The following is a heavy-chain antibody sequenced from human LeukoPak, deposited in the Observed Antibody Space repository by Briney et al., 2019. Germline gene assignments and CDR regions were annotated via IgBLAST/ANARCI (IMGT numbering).Heavy chain of an antibody. Sequence: GGSLRLSCAASGFSFSSYEMNWVRQAPGKGLEWVSYISSSGSTKYYADSVNGRFTISRDNAKNSVYLQMNSLRVEDTAIYYCAPSPWGQGTLVTVSS. J-gene: IGHJ5*02. CDR3: APSP. CDR1: GFSFSSYE. CDR2: ISSSGSTK. V-gene: IGHV3-48*03.